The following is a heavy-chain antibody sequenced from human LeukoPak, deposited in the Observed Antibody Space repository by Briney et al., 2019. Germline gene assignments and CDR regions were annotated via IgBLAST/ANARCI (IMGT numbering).Heavy chain of an antibody. Sequence: PGGSPKLSCAASGFTFSGSAMHWVRQASVKGLEWVGRIRSKANSYATAYAASVKGRFTISRDDSKNTAYLQMNSLKTEDTAVYYCTRSGSYSDDWGQGTLVTVSS. J-gene: IGHJ4*02. CDR2: IRSKANSYAT. D-gene: IGHD1-26*01. V-gene: IGHV3-73*01. CDR3: TRSGSYSDD. CDR1: GFTFSGSA.